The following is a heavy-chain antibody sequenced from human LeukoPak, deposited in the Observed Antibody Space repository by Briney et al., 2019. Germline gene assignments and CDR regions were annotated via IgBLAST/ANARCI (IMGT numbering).Heavy chain of an antibody. D-gene: IGHD3-22*01. J-gene: IGHJ4*02. Sequence: PWGSLRLSCAACEYTFSSYWMCWVRQAPGKGLEWVANIKGDGSEKYYVDSVKGRFTISRDNAKNSLYLQMNSLRVEDTALYYCARMGSSGYYEYWGQGTQFTVSS. CDR3: ARMGSSGYYEY. V-gene: IGHV3-7*01. CDR2: IKGDGSEK. CDR1: EYTFSSYW.